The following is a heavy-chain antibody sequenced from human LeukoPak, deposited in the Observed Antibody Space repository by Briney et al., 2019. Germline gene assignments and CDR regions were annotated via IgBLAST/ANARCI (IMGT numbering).Heavy chain of an antibody. V-gene: IGHV3-21*01. J-gene: IGHJ2*01. CDR3: ARDRVFADGYSRFDL. Sequence: GGSLRLCCAASGFTFSSYGMNWVRQAPGKGLEWVSFISSSGSYIYYADSVKGRFTISRDNAKNSLYLQMNSLRAEDTAVYYCARDRVFADGYSRFDLWGRGTLVTVSS. CDR2: ISSSGSYI. D-gene: IGHD5-24*01. CDR1: GFTFSSYG.